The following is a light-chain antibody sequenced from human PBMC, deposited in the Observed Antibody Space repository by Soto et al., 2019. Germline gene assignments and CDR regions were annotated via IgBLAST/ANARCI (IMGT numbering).Light chain of an antibody. CDR3: QQYSSYPLT. CDR1: ESINGW. J-gene: IGKJ4*01. V-gene: IGKV1-5*01. CDR2: DAS. Sequence: DIQMTQSPSTLSVSVGDRVTITCRASESINGWLAWYQQKPGKAPKILIYDASKLERGVPSRLSGSGSGAEFTLTISSLQPDDLATYHCQQYSSYPLTFGGGTKVEL.